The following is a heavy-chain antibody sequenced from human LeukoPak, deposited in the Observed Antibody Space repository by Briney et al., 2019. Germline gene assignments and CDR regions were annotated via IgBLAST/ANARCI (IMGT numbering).Heavy chain of an antibody. V-gene: IGHV4-39*01. CDR1: GGSISSSSYY. CDR3: ARHYYDSSGYSGDY. Sequence: SETLSLTCTVSGGSISSSSYYWGWIRQPPGKGLEWIGSIYYSGSTYYNPSLKSRVTISVDTSKNQFSLKLSSVTAADTAVYYCARHYYDSSGYSGDYWGQGTLVTVSS. J-gene: IGHJ4*02. CDR2: IYYSGST. D-gene: IGHD3-22*01.